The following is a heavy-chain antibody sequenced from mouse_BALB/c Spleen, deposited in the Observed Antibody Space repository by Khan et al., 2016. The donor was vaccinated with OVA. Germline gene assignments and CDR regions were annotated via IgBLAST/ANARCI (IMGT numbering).Heavy chain of an antibody. V-gene: IGHV5-6*01. D-gene: IGHD1-1*01. CDR1: GFTFSTYG. CDR3: TRLAYYYDSEGFAY. Sequence: EVELVESGGDLVKPGGSLKLSCAASGFTFSTYGMSWVRQTPDRRLEWVATVSTGGSYTYYPDSVKGRFTISRDNAKNTLYLLMNSLKSEDTAMFYCTRLAYYYDSEGFAYWGQGTLVTVSA. CDR2: VSTGGSYT. J-gene: IGHJ3*01.